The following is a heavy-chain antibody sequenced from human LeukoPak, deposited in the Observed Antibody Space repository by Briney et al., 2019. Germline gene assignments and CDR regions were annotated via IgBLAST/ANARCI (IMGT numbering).Heavy chain of an antibody. Sequence: GRSLRLSCAASGLTFDDYAMHWVRQAPGKGLEWVSGISWNSGSIGYADSVKGRFTISRDNAKNSLYLQMNSLRAEDTALYYCAKAPYYDILTAPYYFDYWGQGTLVTVSS. V-gene: IGHV3-9*01. CDR3: AKAPYYDILTAPYYFDY. CDR2: ISWNSGSI. J-gene: IGHJ4*02. CDR1: GLTFDDYA. D-gene: IGHD3-9*01.